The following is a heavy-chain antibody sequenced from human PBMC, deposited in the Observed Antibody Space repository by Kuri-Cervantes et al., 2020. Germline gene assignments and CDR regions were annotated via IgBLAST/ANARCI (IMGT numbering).Heavy chain of an antibody. V-gene: IGHV3-23*01. CDR1: GFTFDDYA. CDR3: ARSMVGTQDY. J-gene: IGHJ4*02. Sequence: GESLKISCAASGFTFDDYAMHWVRQAPGKGLEWVSAISGSGGSTYYADSVKGRFIITRDNSKNTLYLQMNSLRAEDTAVYYCARSMVGTQDYWGQGTLVTVSS. D-gene: IGHD1-26*01. CDR2: ISGSGGST.